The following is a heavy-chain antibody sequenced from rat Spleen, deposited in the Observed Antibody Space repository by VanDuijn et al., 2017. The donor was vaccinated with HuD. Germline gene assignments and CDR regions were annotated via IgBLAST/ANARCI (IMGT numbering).Heavy chain of an antibody. D-gene: IGHD1-9*01. V-gene: IGHV5-58*01. CDR1: GFTFSRYW. J-gene: IGHJ2*01. CDR3: TTPRDTAGIPP. CDR2: ISNDGCTT. Sequence: EVQLAETGGGLVQPGRSLKLSCVASGFTFSRYWMYWVRQAPGKGLEWVSSISNDGCTTYYPDSVKGRFTISRDNAENTVYLQMNSLRSEDTATYYCTTPRDTAGIPPWGQGVMVTVSS.